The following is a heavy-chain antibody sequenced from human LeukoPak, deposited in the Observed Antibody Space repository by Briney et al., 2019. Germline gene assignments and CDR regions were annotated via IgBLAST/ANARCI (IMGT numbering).Heavy chain of an antibody. V-gene: IGHV1-2*02. D-gene: IGHD3-10*01. Sequence: ASVKVSCKASGGTFSSYAISWVRQAPGQGIEWMGGIIPNSGGTNYAQKFQGRVTMTRDTSISTAYMELSRLRSDDRAVYYCAREKARGGVIINHLWYWGQGTLVTVSS. CDR3: AREKARGGVIINHLWY. CDR2: IIPNSGGT. J-gene: IGHJ4*02. CDR1: GGTFSSYA.